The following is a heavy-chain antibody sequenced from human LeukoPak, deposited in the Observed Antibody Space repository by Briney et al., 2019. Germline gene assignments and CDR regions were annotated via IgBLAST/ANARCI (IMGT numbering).Heavy chain of an antibody. CDR3: ARQTFGALYFDS. CDR1: GGSITSNNYY. CDR2: IYYSGTT. Sequence: SETLSLTCTVSGGSITSNNYYWGWVRQPPGKGLEWIGTIYYSGTTYYNPSLKSRVTMSVDTSKNQFSLNLNSVTAADTAVYYCARQTFGALYFDSWGQGTLVTVSS. V-gene: IGHV4-39*01. D-gene: IGHD3-10*01. J-gene: IGHJ4*02.